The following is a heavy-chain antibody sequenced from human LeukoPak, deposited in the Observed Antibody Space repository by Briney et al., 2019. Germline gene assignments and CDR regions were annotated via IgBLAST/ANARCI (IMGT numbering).Heavy chain of an antibody. V-gene: IGHV3-30*02. D-gene: IGHD6-19*01. CDR3: AKVGSIWATGYSSEYFDY. J-gene: IGHJ4*02. Sequence: GGSLRLSCAASGFTFSSYGMHWVRQAPGKGLEWVAFIRYDGSNKYYADSVKGRFTISRDNSRNTLYLQMHSLRAEDTAVYYCAKVGSIWATGYSSEYFDYWGQGTLVTVSS. CDR1: GFTFSSYG. CDR2: IRYDGSNK.